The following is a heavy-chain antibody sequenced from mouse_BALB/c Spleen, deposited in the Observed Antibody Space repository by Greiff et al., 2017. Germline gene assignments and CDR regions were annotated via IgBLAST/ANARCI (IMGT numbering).Heavy chain of an antibody. CDR1: GFTFSSFG. D-gene: IGHD1-1*02. V-gene: IGHV5-17*02. CDR3: ARSFGNYPDY. CDR2: ISSGSSTI. J-gene: IGHJ2*01. Sequence: EVKVVESGGGLVQPGGSRKLSCAASGFTFSSFGMHWVRQAPEKGLEWVAYISSGSSTIYYADTVKGRFTISRDNPKNTLFLQMTSLRSEDTAMYYCARSFGNYPDYWGQGTTLTVSS.